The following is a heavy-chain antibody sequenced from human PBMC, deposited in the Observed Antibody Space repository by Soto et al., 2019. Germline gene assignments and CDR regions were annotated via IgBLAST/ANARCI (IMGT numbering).Heavy chain of an antibody. Sequence: GGSLRLSCAASGFTFSSYAMSWVRQAPGKGLEWVSVISGSDDSTYYADSVKGRFTISRDNSKNTLYLQMNSLRAEDTAVYYCAKRRRSSTFDYWGKGTLVTVAS. CDR3: AKRRRSSTFDY. V-gene: IGHV3-23*01. CDR1: GFTFSSYA. J-gene: IGHJ4*02. CDR2: ISGSDDST. D-gene: IGHD6-6*01.